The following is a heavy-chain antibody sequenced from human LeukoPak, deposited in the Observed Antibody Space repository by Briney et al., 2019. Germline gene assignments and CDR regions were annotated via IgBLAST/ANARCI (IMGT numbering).Heavy chain of an antibody. CDR2: MNPNSGNT. CDR3: ANFRGAIPDYYYYGMDV. CDR1: GYTFTSYD. D-gene: IGHD4/OR15-4a*01. V-gene: IGHV1-8*01. J-gene: IGHJ6*02. Sequence: GASVKVSCKASGYTFTSYDINWVRQATGQGLEWMGRMNPNSGNTGYAQKFQGRVTMTRNTSISTAYMELSSLRSEDTAVYYCANFRGAIPDYYYYGMDVWGQGTTVTVSS.